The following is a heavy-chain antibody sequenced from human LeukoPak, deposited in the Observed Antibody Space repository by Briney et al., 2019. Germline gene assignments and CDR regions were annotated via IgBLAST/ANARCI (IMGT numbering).Heavy chain of an antibody. CDR3: AKGRTVVPAYFDY. V-gene: IGHV3-23*01. J-gene: IGHJ4*02. D-gene: IGHD2-2*01. Sequence: GGSLRLSCAASGFTFSSYAMGWVRQAPGKGLEWVSAISGSGGSTYYADSVKGRFTISRDNSKNTLYLQMNSLRAEDTAVYYCAKGRTVVPAYFDYWGQGTLVTVSS. CDR2: ISGSGGST. CDR1: GFTFSSYA.